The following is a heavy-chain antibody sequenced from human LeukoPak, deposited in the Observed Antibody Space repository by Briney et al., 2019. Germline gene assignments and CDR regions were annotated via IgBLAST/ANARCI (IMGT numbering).Heavy chain of an antibody. D-gene: IGHD2-15*01. Sequence: SQTLSLTCAISGDSVSSNSAAWNWIRQSPSRGLEWLGRTYYRSKWYNDYAVSVKSRITINPDTSKNQFSLQLNSVTPEDTAVYCCARIYCSGGSCYRDFDYWGQGTLVTVSS. J-gene: IGHJ4*02. V-gene: IGHV6-1*01. CDR2: TYYRSKWYN. CDR1: GDSVSSNSAA. CDR3: ARIYCSGGSCYRDFDY.